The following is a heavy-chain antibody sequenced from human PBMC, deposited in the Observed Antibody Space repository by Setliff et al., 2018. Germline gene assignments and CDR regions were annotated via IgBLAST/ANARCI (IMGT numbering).Heavy chain of an antibody. CDR3: VPQGPGYGNGWWTNWFDP. CDR2: VDQGANT. V-gene: IGHV3-23*05. D-gene: IGHD6-19*01. J-gene: IGHJ5*02. CDR1: GFTFGAYT. Sequence: GGSLRLSCVASGFTFGAYTLTWVRQAPGKGLEFVSGVDQGANTYYGDSVKGRFTISRDNAKNSVYLQMNSLRADDTAVYYCVPQGPGYGNGWWTNWFDPWGQGTLVTVSS.